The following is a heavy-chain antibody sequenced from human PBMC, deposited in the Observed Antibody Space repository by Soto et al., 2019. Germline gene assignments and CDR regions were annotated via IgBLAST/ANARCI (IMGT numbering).Heavy chain of an antibody. CDR3: ARDRYYFGSGSYYNSWFDA. V-gene: IGHV1-18*04. J-gene: IGHJ5*02. CDR1: GYTFTTYG. Sequence: ASVKVSCKTSGYTFTTYGVSWVRQAPGQGLEWMGWISAYNGNTNYAQKLQGRVTMTTDTSTSTAYMELRGLRSDDTAVYYCARDRYYFGSGSYYNSWFDAWGQGTLVTVSS. CDR2: ISAYNGNT. D-gene: IGHD3-10*01.